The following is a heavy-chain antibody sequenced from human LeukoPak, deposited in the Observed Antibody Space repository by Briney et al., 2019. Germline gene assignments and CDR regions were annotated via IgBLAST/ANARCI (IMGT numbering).Heavy chain of an antibody. J-gene: IGHJ4*02. CDR2: ISGSSSYI. V-gene: IGHV3-21*01. CDR3: ARYGLTAALDF. D-gene: IGHD2-21*02. CDR1: GFIFSSYS. Sequence: GGSLRLSCAASGFIFSSYSMNWVRQAPGKGLEWVSSISGSSSYIYYADSVKGRFTISRDNAKKSLYLQMNSLRAEDTAVYYCARYGLTAALDFWGQGTLVTVSS.